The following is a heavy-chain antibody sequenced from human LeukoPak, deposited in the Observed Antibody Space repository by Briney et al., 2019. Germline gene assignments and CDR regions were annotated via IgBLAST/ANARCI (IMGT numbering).Heavy chain of an antibody. CDR1: GFTFSTYS. CDR2: ISGSGGST. CDR3: ARAHLCSSSWFDP. Sequence: GGSLRLSCAASGFTFSTYSMNWVRQSPGKGLEWVSAISGSGGSTYYADSVKGRFTISRDNAKNSLYLQMNSLRAEDTAVYYCARAHLCSSSWFDPWGQGTLVTVSS. D-gene: IGHD6-13*01. V-gene: IGHV3-21*01. J-gene: IGHJ5*02.